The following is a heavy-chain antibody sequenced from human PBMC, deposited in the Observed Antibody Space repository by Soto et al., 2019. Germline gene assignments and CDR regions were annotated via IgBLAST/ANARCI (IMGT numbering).Heavy chain of an antibody. J-gene: IGHJ4*02. CDR1: GFTFSIYW. CDR2: INSDGSST. D-gene: IGHD1-26*01. CDR3: AKGHIVGTTSSYFDY. V-gene: IGHV3-74*01. Sequence: GGSLRLSCAASGFTFSIYWMHWVRQAPGKGLVWVSRINSDGSSTSYADSVKGRFTISRDNSKNTLYLQMNSLRAEDSAVYYCAKGHIVGTTSSYFDYWGQGTLVTVSS.